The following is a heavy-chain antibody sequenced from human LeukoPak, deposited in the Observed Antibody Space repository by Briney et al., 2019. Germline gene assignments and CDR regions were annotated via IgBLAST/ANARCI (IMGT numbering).Heavy chain of an antibody. CDR2: IKSKIDGGIT. J-gene: IGHJ4*02. CDR1: GFTFSYAW. Sequence: PGGSLRLSCAASGFTFSYAWMNWVRQAPGKGLEWAGRIKSKIDGGITEYPAPVRGRFTVSRDDSKNTLYLQMNSLKTEDTAVYYCSSGGHSGSYSAFDYWGLGTLVTVSS. CDR3: SSGGHSGSYSAFDY. V-gene: IGHV3-15*01. D-gene: IGHD1-26*01.